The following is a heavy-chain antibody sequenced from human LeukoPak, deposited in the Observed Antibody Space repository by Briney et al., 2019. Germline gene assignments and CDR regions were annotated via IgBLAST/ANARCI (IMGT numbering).Heavy chain of an antibody. V-gene: IGHV1-2*02. Sequence: ASVKVSCKASGYTFTGYYMHWVRQAPGQGLEWMGWINPDSGGTNYAQKFQGRVTMTRDTSIITAYMELSSLRSDDTAVYHCARGGRAEPYGMDVWGQGTTVTVSS. CDR1: GYTFTGYY. CDR2: INPDSGGT. CDR3: ARGGRAEPYGMDV. J-gene: IGHJ6*02.